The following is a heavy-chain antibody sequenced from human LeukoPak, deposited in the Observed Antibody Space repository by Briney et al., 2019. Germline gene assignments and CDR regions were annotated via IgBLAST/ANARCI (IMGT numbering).Heavy chain of an antibody. CDR2: IYYSGST. J-gene: IGHJ5*02. V-gene: IGHV4-39*07. CDR1: GGSISSSSYY. CDR3: ARLGGYYGSGTPNWFDP. D-gene: IGHD3-10*01. Sequence: SETLSLTCTVSGGSISSSSYYWGWIRQPPGKGLEWIGSIYYSGSTYYNPSLKSRVTISVDTSKNQFSLKLSSVTAADTAVYYCARLGGYYGSGTPNWFDPWGQGTLVTVSS.